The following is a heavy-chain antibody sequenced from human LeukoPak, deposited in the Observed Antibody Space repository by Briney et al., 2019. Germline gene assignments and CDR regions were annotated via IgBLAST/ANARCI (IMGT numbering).Heavy chain of an antibody. J-gene: IGHJ5*02. CDR3: ARLNYDILTGSRNWFDP. CDR2: IYHSGST. D-gene: IGHD3-9*01. CDR1: GYSISSGYY. Sequence: SETLSLTCTVSGYSISSGYYWGWIRQPPGKGLEWIGSIYHSGSTYYNPSLKSRVTISVDTSKNQFSLKLSSVTAADTAVYYCARLNYDILTGSRNWFDPWGQGTLVTVSS. V-gene: IGHV4-38-2*02.